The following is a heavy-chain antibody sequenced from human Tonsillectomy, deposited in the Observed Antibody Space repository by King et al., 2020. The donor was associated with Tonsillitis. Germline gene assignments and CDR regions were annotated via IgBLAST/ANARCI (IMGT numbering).Heavy chain of an antibody. D-gene: IGHD4/OR15-4a*01. V-gene: IGHV3-33*05. CDR1: GFTFSNYG. CDR2: ISYDGSDK. J-gene: IGHJ4*02. Sequence: VQLVESGGGVVQPGRSLRLSCAASGFTFSNYGMHWVRQAPGKGLEWVAVISYDGSDKYHVDSVKGRFTISRDNSKNMLYLQMNSLRAEDTAVYYCARDRDDYIFDYWGQGTLVTVSS. CDR3: ARDRDDYIFDY.